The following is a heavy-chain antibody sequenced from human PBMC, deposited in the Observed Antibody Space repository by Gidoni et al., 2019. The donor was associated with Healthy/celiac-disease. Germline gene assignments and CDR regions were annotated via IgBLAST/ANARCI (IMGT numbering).Heavy chain of an antibody. CDR2: ISGSGGST. V-gene: IGHV3-23*01. D-gene: IGHD2-21*01. CDR3: AILRHIVVVIAIDY. CDR1: GFTFSSYA. Sequence: EVQLLESGGGLVQPGGSLRLSCAASGFTFSSYAMSWVRQAPGKGLEWFSAISGSGGSTYYADSVKGRFTISSDNSKNTLYLQMNSLRAEDTAVYYCAILRHIVVVIAIDYWGQGTLVTVSS. J-gene: IGHJ4*02.